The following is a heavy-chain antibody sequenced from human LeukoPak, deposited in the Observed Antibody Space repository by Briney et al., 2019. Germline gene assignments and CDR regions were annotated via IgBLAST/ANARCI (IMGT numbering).Heavy chain of an antibody. CDR3: ASLTVLPAAHFDY. Sequence: PSETLSLTCTVSGGPISSSSYYWGWIRQPPGKGREWIVSIYCSGSTYYNPSLKSRITISVYTYKNQFSLKLSSVPAAHTAVYYCASLTVLPAAHFDYWGQGTLVTVSS. J-gene: IGHJ4*02. V-gene: IGHV4-39*01. CDR2: IYCSGST. D-gene: IGHD2-2*01. CDR1: GGPISSSSYY.